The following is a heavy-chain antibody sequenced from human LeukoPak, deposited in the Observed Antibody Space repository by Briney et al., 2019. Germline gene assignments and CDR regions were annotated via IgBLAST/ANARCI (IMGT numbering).Heavy chain of an antibody. V-gene: IGHV3-53*05. CDR1: GFTVSSNS. D-gene: IGHD3-10*01. CDR2: IYSDNT. J-gene: IGHJ2*01. Sequence: GGSLRLSCTVSGFTVSSNSMSWVRQAPGKGLEWVSFIYSDNTHYSDSVTGRFTISRDNSKNTLYLQMNSLRAGDTALYYCAKDRRHTVSGGYFDLWGRGTLVIVSS. CDR3: AKDRRHTVSGGYFDL.